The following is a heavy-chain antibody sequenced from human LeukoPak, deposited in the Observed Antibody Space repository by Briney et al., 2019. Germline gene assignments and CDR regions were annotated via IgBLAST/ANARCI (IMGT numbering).Heavy chain of an antibody. V-gene: IGHV3-48*03. CDR2: ISSSGSTI. Sequence: GGSLRFSCAASGFTFSSYEMNWVRQAPGKGLEWVSYISSSGSTIYYADSVKGRFTISRDNAKNSLYLQMNSLRAEDTAVYYCAELGITMIGGVWGKGTTVTVSS. D-gene: IGHD3-10*02. CDR3: AELGITMIGGV. J-gene: IGHJ6*04. CDR1: GFTFSSYE.